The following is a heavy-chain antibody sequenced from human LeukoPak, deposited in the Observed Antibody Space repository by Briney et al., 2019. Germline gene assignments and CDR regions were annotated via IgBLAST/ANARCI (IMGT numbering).Heavy chain of an antibody. CDR3: ARDTTVTTGRRNWFDP. V-gene: IGHV4-61*02. CDR1: GCSISSGSYY. J-gene: IGHJ5*02. Sequence: TSQTLSLTCTVSGCSISSGSYYWSWIRQPAGKGLEWIGRIYTSRSTNYNPSLKSRVTISVDTSKNQFSLKLSSVTAADTAVYYCARDTTVTTGRRNWFDPWGQGTLVTVSS. CDR2: IYTSRST. D-gene: IGHD4-17*01.